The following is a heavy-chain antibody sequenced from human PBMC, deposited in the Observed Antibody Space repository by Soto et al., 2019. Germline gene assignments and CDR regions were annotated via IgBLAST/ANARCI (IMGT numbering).Heavy chain of an antibody. D-gene: IGHD2-21*01. V-gene: IGHV3-74*03. CDR3: VRDMQLWLLDS. J-gene: IGHJ4*02. Sequence: EVQLVESGGGLVQPGESLRLSCAASGLTFRSYWMHWVRQAPGKGLVWVSRINTDGSVAMYVDSVKGRFPISRDNAKNTLYLHMNSLRAEDTAVYYCVRDMQLWLLDSWGQGTLVTVSS. CDR1: GLTFRSYW. CDR2: INTDGSVA.